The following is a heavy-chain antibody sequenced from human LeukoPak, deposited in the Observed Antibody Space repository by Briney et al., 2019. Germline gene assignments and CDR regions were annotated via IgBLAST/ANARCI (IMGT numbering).Heavy chain of an antibody. CDR1: GGTFSSYA. J-gene: IGHJ4*02. V-gene: IGHV1-69*13. CDR2: IIPIFGTA. Sequence: VKVSCKASGGTFSSYAISWVRQAPGQGLEWMGGIIPIFGTANYAQKFQGRVTITADESTSTAYMELSSLRSEDTAVYYCARDIALGDYADEGFDYWGQGTLVTVSS. CDR3: ARDIALGDYADEGFDY. D-gene: IGHD4-17*01.